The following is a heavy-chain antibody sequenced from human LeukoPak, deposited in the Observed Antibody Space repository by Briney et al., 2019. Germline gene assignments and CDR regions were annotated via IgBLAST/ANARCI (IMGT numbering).Heavy chain of an antibody. D-gene: IGHD3-10*01. J-gene: IGHJ4*02. CDR1: GYSFTIYG. Sequence: ASVTLSCTASGYSFTIYGISGVCQAPGQGLEWMVWNTIYNGATNYAQKLQGRVTMTTDTSTSTAYMELRSPRSDDTAVYYCARDRAQVLWFGELIDYWGQGTLVTVSS. CDR3: ARDRAQVLWFGELIDY. CDR2: NTIYNGAT. V-gene: IGHV1-18*01.